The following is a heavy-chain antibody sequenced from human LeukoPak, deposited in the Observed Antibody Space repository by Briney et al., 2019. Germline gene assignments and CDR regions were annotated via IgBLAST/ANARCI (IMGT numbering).Heavy chain of an antibody. CDR2: IIPIFGTA. D-gene: IGHD3-3*01. J-gene: IGHJ5*02. CDR1: GGTFSSYA. Sequence: GASVKVSCKASGGTFSSYAISWVRQATGQGLERMGGIIPIFGTANYAQKFQGRVTITADESTSTAYMELSSLRSEDTAVYYCARVGSNADYDFWSGYPNWFDPWGQGTLVTVSS. V-gene: IGHV1-69*01. CDR3: ARVGSNADYDFWSGYPNWFDP.